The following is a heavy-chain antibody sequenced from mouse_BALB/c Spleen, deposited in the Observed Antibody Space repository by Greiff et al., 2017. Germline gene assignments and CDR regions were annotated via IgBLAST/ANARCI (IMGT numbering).Heavy chain of an antibody. V-gene: IGHV5-6-2*01. CDR1: GFTFSSYY. Sequence: DVKLVESGGGLVKLGGSLKLSCAASGFTFSSYYMSWVRQTPEKRLELVAAINSNGGSTYYPDTVKGRFTISRDNAKNTLYLQMSSLKSEDTALYYCARHPYFDYWGQGTTLTVSS. CDR3: ARHPYFDY. CDR2: INSNGGST. J-gene: IGHJ2*01.